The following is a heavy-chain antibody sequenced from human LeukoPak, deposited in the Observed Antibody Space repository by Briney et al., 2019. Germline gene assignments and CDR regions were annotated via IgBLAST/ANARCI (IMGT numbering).Heavy chain of an antibody. D-gene: IGHD1-1*01. CDR2: IIPIFGTA. V-gene: IGHV1-69*01. Sequence: SSVKASCKASGGTFSSYAISWVRQAPGQGLEWMGGIIPIFGTANYAQKFQGRVTITADESTSTAYMELSSLRSEDTAVYYCARDLSTTGLVPHYYYYVDVWGKGTTVTVSS. CDR3: ARDLSTTGLVPHYYYYVDV. CDR1: GGTFSSYA. J-gene: IGHJ6*03.